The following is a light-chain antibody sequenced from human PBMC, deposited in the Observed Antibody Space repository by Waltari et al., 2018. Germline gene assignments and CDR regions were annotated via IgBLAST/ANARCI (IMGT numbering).Light chain of an antibody. J-gene: IGKJ4*01. V-gene: IGKV1-39*01. Sequence: DIHITQSPSSLSASVGDRVSIACPASQYISDYLNWYQQKPGKAPKLLISAASSLQSGVPSRFSGSGSGTVFTLTISNLQPEDFATYYCQQSKNAPLTFGGGTRVEI. CDR2: AAS. CDR1: QYISDY. CDR3: QQSKNAPLT.